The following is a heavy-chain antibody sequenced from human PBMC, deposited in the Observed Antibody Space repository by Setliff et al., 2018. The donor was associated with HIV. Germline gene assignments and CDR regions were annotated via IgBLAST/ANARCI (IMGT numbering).Heavy chain of an antibody. D-gene: IGHD5-12*01. CDR2: INPVGRND. CDR3: ARVGLRFKYTFDY. V-gene: IGHV4-34*04. Sequence: PSETLSLTCAVYGGSISGYYWSWIRQPPGKGLEWIGEINPVGRNDNYNPSLNNRAAIVLDTSNNQFSLWLTSVTAADTAVYYCARVGLRFKYTFDYWGQGMLVTVSS. J-gene: IGHJ4*02. CDR1: GGSISGYY.